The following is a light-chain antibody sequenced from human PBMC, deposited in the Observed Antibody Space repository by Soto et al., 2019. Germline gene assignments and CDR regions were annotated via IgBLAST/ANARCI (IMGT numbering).Light chain of an antibody. Sequence: QLVLTQPPSASGTPGQRVTISCSGSSSNIGSNTVNWYQQLPGTAPKLLIYSNNQRPSGVPDRFSGSKSSTSASLAISGLQSEDEADYYCAAWDDSLNGPVFGGGTKVTVL. CDR2: SNN. CDR3: AAWDDSLNGPV. V-gene: IGLV1-44*01. CDR1: SSNIGSNT. J-gene: IGLJ2*01.